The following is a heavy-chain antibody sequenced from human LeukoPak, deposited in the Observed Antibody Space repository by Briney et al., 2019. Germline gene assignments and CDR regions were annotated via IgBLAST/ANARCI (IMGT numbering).Heavy chain of an antibody. V-gene: IGHV3-20*04. J-gene: IGHJ4*02. CDR2: INWNGGTT. Sequence: PGGSLRLSCAASGFTFDAYGMTWVRQAPGKGLEWVSGINWNGGTTGYADSVKGRFTISRDNAKNSLYLQMSSLRAEDTALYYCARTRYSGSYGGADYWGQGTLVTVSS. D-gene: IGHD1-26*01. CDR1: GFTFDAYG. CDR3: ARTRYSGSYGGADY.